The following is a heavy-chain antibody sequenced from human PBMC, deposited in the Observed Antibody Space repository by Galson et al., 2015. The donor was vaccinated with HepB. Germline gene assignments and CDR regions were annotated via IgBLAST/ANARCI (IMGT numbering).Heavy chain of an antibody. J-gene: IGHJ4*02. Sequence: SLRLSCAASGFTLTTHFIHWVRQAPGKGLEYVSAISPNGATTYYADSVKGRFTISRDISKTTVYLQMSSLRAEDTALYYCAKELVGANFDYWGQGTLVTVSS. CDR3: AKELVGANFDY. CDR1: GFTLTTHF. D-gene: IGHD1-26*01. CDR2: ISPNGATT. V-gene: IGHV3-64D*06.